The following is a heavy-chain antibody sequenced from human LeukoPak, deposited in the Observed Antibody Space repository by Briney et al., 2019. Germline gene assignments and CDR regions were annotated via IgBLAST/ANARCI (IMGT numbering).Heavy chain of an antibody. J-gene: IGHJ4*02. CDR3: ASRHYDFGYY. D-gene: IGHD4-17*01. V-gene: IGHV3-23*01. CDR1: GFTFSSYA. Sequence: GGSLRLSCAASGFTFSSYAMSWVRQAPGKGLEWVSSISGSGDTTYYADSVKGRFTISRDNSKNTLYLQMNSLRAEDTAIYYCASRHYDFGYYWGQGTLVTVSS. CDR2: ISGSGDTT.